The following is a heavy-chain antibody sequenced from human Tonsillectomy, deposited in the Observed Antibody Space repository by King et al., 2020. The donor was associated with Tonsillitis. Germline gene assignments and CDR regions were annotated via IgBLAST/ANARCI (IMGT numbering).Heavy chain of an antibody. J-gene: IGHJ4*02. V-gene: IGHV3-15*01. CDR1: GFTFSNAW. CDR2: IKSKIDGGTT. CDR3: TTDRGNY. D-gene: IGHD2/OR15-2a*01. Sequence: EEQLVQSGGGLVKPGGSLRLSCAVSGFTFSNAWMTWVRQAPGKGLEWVGRIKSKIDGGTTDYAAPLKGRFTISRDDSKNTPYLQVNSLKTEDTAVYYCTTDRGNYWGQGTLVTVSS.